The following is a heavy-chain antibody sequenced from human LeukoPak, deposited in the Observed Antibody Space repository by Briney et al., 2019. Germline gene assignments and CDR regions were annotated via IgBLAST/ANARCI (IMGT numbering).Heavy chain of an antibody. CDR1: GGSISSSSYY. CDR2: IYYSGST. D-gene: IGHD3-22*01. J-gene: IGHJ4*02. Sequence: SETLSLTCTVSGGSISSSSYYWGWIRQPPGKGLEWIGSIYYSGSTYYNPSLKSRVTISVDTSKNQFSLKLSSVTAADTAVYYCATYLVPNGYYSGPHDYWGQGTLVTVSS. CDR3: ATYLVPNGYYSGPHDY. V-gene: IGHV4-39*01.